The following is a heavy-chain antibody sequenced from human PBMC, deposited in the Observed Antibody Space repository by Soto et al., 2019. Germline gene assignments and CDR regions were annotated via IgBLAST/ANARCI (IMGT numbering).Heavy chain of an antibody. D-gene: IGHD6-19*01. J-gene: IGHJ4*02. Sequence: QVQLQESGPGLVKPSQTLSLTCTVSGGSISSGDYYWSWIRQPPGKGLEWIGYIYYSGSTYYNPSLKSRVTISVDTSKNQFSLKLSSVTAADTAVYYCARSRSSGQRGYYFDYWGQGTLVTVSS. V-gene: IGHV4-30-4*01. CDR3: ARSRSSGQRGYYFDY. CDR1: GGSISSGDYY. CDR2: IYYSGST.